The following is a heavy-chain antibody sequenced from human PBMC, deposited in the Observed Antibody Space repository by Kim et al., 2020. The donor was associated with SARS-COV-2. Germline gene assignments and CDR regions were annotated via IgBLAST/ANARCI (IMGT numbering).Heavy chain of an antibody. Sequence: SETLSLTCSVSGGSISSYYWYWIRQPPGKELEWIGNIFYSGGTNYNPALKSRVTISVDTSKNQFSLKLNSVTAADTAVYYCARGDDYYGSRSFDSWGQGILVTVSS. V-gene: IGHV4-59*01. CDR3: ARGDDYYGSRSFDS. J-gene: IGHJ4*02. D-gene: IGHD3-10*01. CDR2: IFYSGGT. CDR1: GGSISSYY.